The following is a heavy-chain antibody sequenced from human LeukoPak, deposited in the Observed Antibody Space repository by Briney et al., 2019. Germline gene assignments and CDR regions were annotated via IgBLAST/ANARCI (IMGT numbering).Heavy chain of an antibody. CDR2: IYADGTT. J-gene: IGHJ5*02. CDR3: ARDRAGAQNWGALDP. Sequence: PGGSLRLSCAASGFTVSNDYMAWVRQDPGKGLEWVSLIYADGTTFYTDSVKGRFTMSRDNFKNTLYLQMNSLRPEDTALYYCARDRAGAQNWGALDPWGQGTLVTVSS. D-gene: IGHD7-27*01. V-gene: IGHV3-66*02. CDR1: GFTVSNDY.